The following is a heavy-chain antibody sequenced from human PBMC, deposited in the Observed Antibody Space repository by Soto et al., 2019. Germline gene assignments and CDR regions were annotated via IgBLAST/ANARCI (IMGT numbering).Heavy chain of an antibody. D-gene: IGHD3-3*01. J-gene: IGHJ6*03. CDR3: ERVYFNVFWSGYPPPGSYYYMDV. CDR2: INAGNGNT. Sequence: ASVKVSCKASGYTFTSYAMHWVRQAPGQRLEWMGWINAGNGNTKYSQKFQGRVTITRDTSASTAYMELSSLRSEDTAVYYCERVYFNVFWSGYPPPGSYYYMDVWGKGTTVTVSS. CDR1: GYTFTSYA. V-gene: IGHV1-3*01.